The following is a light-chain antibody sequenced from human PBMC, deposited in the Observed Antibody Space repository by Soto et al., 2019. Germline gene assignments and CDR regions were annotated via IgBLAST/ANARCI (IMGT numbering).Light chain of an antibody. Sequence: DIQMTQSPSSLPASVVDRVTITCQATQDISNYLNWYQQKPGKAPRLLIHDASNLETGVPSRFSGSGSGTDFTFTISSLQPDDSGTYYCQQYDDLPITFGQGTRLEIK. V-gene: IGKV1-33*01. CDR1: QDISNY. CDR2: DAS. CDR3: QQYDDLPIT. J-gene: IGKJ5*01.